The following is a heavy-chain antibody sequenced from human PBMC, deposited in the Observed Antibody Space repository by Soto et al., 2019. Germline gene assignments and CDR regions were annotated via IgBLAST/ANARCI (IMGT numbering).Heavy chain of an antibody. V-gene: IGHV1-69*04. J-gene: IGHJ4*02. CDR3: ARDPSARTAY. CDR2: IIPILGIA. CDR1: GYTFTSYD. Sequence: ASVQVSCKASGYTFTSYDINWVRQATGQGLEWMGRIIPILGIANYAQKFQGRVTITADKSTSTAYMELSSLRSEDTAVYYCARDPSARTAYWGQGTLVTVSS.